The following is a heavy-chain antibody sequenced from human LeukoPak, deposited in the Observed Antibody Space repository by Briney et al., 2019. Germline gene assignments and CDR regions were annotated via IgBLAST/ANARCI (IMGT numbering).Heavy chain of an antibody. CDR3: ASLTAGRTDAFDI. CDR1: GGSISSSSYY. D-gene: IGHD5-18*01. CDR2: IYYSGST. J-gene: IGHJ3*02. Sequence: SETLSLTCTVSGGSISSSSYYWGWIRQPPGKGLEWIGSIYYSGSTYYNPSLKSRVTISVDTSKNQFSLKLSSVTAADTAVYYCASLTAGRTDAFDIRGQGTMVTVSS. V-gene: IGHV4-39*01.